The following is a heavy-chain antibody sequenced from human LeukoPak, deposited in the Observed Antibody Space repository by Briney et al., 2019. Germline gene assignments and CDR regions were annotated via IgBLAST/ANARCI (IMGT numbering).Heavy chain of an antibody. Sequence: SETLSPTCTVSGGSISSSSYYWSWIRQPAGKGLEWIGRIYTSGSTNYNPSLKSRVTMSVDTSKNQFSLKLSSVTAADTAVYYCARVGKSMVRGKVLVRDAFDIWGQGTMVTVSS. CDR3: ARVGKSMVRGKVLVRDAFDI. V-gene: IGHV4-61*02. CDR1: GGSISSSSYY. CDR2: IYTSGST. D-gene: IGHD3-10*01. J-gene: IGHJ3*02.